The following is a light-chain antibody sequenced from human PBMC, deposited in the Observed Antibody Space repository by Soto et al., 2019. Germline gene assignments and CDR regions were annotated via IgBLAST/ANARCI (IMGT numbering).Light chain of an antibody. CDR1: SGHSSYA. J-gene: IGLJ3*02. Sequence: QPVLTQSPSASASLGASVKLTCTLSSGHSSYAVAWHQQQPEKGPRDLMKLNSDGSHSKGDGSPDRFSGSSSGAERYLTISSLQSEDEADYYCQTWGTGIRVFGGGTKLTVL. V-gene: IGLV4-69*01. CDR2: LNSDGSH. CDR3: QTWGTGIRV.